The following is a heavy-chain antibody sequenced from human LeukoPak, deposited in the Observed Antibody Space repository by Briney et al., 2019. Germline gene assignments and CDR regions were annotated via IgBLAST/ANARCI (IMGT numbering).Heavy chain of an antibody. CDR2: INHSGST. Sequence: SETLSLTCAVYGGSFSGYYWSWIRQPPGKGLEWIGEINHSGSTNYNPSLKSRVTISVDKSKNQFSLKLSSVTAADTAVYYCAREGSGSYGPYYYGMDVWGKGTTVTVSS. V-gene: IGHV4-34*01. D-gene: IGHD3-10*01. J-gene: IGHJ6*04. CDR1: GGSFSGYY. CDR3: AREGSGSYGPYYYGMDV.